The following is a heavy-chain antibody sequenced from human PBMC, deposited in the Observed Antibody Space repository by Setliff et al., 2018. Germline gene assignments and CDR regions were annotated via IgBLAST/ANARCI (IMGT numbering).Heavy chain of an antibody. CDR2: IWDDGGNK. D-gene: IGHD2-15*01. CDR1: GFTFSTYR. Sequence: GGSLRLSCAASGFTFSTYRMHWVRQAPGKGLEWVAVIWDDGGNKYHADSVKGRFTISRDNSKNTLYLQMNSRRPEDTAVYYCARICSGSGCYAGLESWGQGTPVTVSS. CDR3: ARICSGSGCYAGLES. V-gene: IGHV3-33*08. J-gene: IGHJ4*02.